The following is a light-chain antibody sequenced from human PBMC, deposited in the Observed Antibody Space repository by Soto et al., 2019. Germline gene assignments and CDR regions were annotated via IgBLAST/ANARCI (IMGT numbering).Light chain of an antibody. CDR3: QQRGIWPPIT. CDR2: DAS. Sequence: IVLTQSPATLSLSPGERATLSCRASQSVSSYLAWYQQKPGQAPRLLIYDASNRATGTPARFSGSGSGTDFTLTISSLEPEDFAVYYCQQRGIWPPITFGQGTRLEI. V-gene: IGKV3-11*01. J-gene: IGKJ5*01. CDR1: QSVSSY.